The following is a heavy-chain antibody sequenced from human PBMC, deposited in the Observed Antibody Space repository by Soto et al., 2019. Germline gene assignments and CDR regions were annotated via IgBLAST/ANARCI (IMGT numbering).Heavy chain of an antibody. J-gene: IGHJ4*02. CDR3: ARDAGSSGWPD. D-gene: IGHD6-19*01. CDR2: IYSGGST. Sequence: RLSCAASVFTVSSNFMSWVRQAPGKGLEWSSVIYSGGSTYYADSVKGRFTISRDNSKNTLYLQMNSLRAEDTAVYYCARDAGSSGWPDWGQGTLVTVSS. CDR1: VFTVSSNF. V-gene: IGHV3-66*01.